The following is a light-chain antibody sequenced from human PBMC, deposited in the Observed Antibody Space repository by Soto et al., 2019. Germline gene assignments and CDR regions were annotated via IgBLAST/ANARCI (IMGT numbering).Light chain of an antibody. J-gene: IGLJ2*01. CDR2: YNN. V-gene: IGLV2-14*01. CDR3: QSQDSSLSGSV. CDR1: SSDVGGYNY. Sequence: QSALTQPASVSGSPGQSITISCTGTSSDVGGYNYVSWYQQHPGKAPKLLIYYNNIRPSGVPDRFSGSKSGTSASLAITGLQAEDEADYYCQSQDSSLSGSVFGGGTKLTVL.